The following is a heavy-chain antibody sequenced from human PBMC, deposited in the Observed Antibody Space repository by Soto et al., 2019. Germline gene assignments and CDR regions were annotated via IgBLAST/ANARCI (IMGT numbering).Heavy chain of an antibody. Sequence: SQTLSLTCAISGDSVSSNTAAWSWIRSSPSRGLEWLGRTYYRSNWGHDYAVSVKSRITVNPDTSKNHFSLQLNSVTPDDTAVYYCARGVAGSGFDLWGQGTLVTVSS. D-gene: IGHD6-19*01. J-gene: IGHJ4*02. V-gene: IGHV6-1*01. CDR3: ARGVAGSGFDL. CDR2: TYYRSNWGH. CDR1: GDSVSSNTAA.